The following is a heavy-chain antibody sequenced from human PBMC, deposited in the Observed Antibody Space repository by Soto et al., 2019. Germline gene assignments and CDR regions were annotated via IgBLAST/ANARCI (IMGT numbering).Heavy chain of an antibody. J-gene: IGHJ5*02. Sequence: ASVKVSCKASGYTFTSYGISWVRQAPGQGLEWMGWISAYNGNTNYAQKFQGRVTITADESTSTAYMELSSLRSEDTAVYYCARVARSCSGGSCYDNRFDPWGQGTLVTVSS. CDR2: ISAYNGNT. V-gene: IGHV1-18*01. CDR3: ARVARSCSGGSCYDNRFDP. CDR1: GYTFTSYG. D-gene: IGHD2-15*01.